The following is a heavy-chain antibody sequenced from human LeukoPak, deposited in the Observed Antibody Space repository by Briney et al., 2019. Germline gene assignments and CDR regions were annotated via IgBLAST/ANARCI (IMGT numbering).Heavy chain of an antibody. V-gene: IGHV4-4*09. J-gene: IGHJ6*03. CDR2: IYTSGST. Sequence: SETLSLTCTVSGGSISSYYWSWIRQPPGKGLEWIGYIYTSGSTNYNPSLKSRVTISVDTSKNQFSLKLGSVTAADTAVYYCASSRISARYYYYYYMDVWGKGTTVTVSS. CDR1: GGSISSYY. CDR3: ASSRISARYYYYYYMDV.